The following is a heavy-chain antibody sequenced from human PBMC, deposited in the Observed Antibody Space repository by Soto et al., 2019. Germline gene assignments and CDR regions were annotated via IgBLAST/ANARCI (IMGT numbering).Heavy chain of an antibody. CDR3: ARERPFYYDSRGYTWGLDP. D-gene: IGHD3-22*01. Sequence: PSETLSLTCTVSGGSISSGDYYWSWIRQPPGKGLEWIGYIYYSGSTYYNPSLKSRVTISVDTSKNQFSLKLSSVTAADTAVYYCARERPFYYDSRGYTWGLDPWGQGTLVTVYS. CDR2: IYYSGST. CDR1: GGSISSGDYY. J-gene: IGHJ5*02. V-gene: IGHV4-30-4*01.